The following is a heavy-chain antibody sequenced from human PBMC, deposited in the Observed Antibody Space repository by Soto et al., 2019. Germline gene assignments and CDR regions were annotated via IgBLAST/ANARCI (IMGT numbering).Heavy chain of an antibody. D-gene: IGHD2-15*01. Sequence: QAQMVQSGAEVKKPGASLKVSCRTSGYTFTTYGVSWVREAPGQGLEWMGWISGYNGDITYAERLQGRLTMTTDTSARTAYMELRNLRREHTAVYFCARDVGLLRVSGTTSCDLAAWGPGTVVSVSS. CDR3: ARDVGLLRVSGTTSCDLAA. J-gene: IGHJ5*02. CDR1: GYTFTTYG. V-gene: IGHV1-18*01. CDR2: ISGYNGDI.